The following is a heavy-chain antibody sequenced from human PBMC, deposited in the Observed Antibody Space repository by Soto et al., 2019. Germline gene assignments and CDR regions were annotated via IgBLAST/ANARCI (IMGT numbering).Heavy chain of an antibody. CDR2: ISSTTNYI. CDR1: GFTFTRYS. V-gene: IGHV3-21*06. CDR3: ARESEDLTSNFDY. J-gene: IGHJ4*02. Sequence: GGALRLSCADSGFTFTRYSMNWVRQSPGKGLEWVSSISSTTNYIYYGDSMKGRFTISRDNAKNSLYLEMNSLRAEDTAVYYCARESEDLTSNFDYWGQGTLVTVSS.